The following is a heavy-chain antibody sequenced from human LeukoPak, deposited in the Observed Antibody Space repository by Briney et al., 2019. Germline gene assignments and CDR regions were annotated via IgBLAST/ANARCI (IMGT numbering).Heavy chain of an antibody. D-gene: IGHD6-6*01. V-gene: IGHV4-39*01. Sequence: SETLSLTCTVSGGSISSSSYYWGWIRQPPGKGLEWIGSIYYSGSTYYNPSLKSRVTISVDTSKNQFSLKLSSVTAADTAVYYCARHDHSSSSILYFDYWGQGTLVTVSS. CDR2: IYYSGST. CDR1: GGSISSSSYY. J-gene: IGHJ4*02. CDR3: ARHDHSSSSILYFDY.